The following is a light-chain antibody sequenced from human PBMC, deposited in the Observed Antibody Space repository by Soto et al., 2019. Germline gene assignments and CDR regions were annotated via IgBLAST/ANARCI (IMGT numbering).Light chain of an antibody. CDR1: QGISSF. Sequence: DIHLTQSPSFLSASMRDRVTITCRASQGISSFLAWYQQKPGKVPKVLIYGASTLQSGVPSRFSGYGSGTDFTLTISSLQPDDSATYYCQQLYSYPITFGQGTRLEIK. V-gene: IGKV1-9*01. CDR2: GAS. CDR3: QQLYSYPIT. J-gene: IGKJ5*01.